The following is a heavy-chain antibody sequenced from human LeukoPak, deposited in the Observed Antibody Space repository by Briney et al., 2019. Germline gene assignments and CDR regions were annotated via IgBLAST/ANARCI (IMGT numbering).Heavy chain of an antibody. J-gene: IGHJ5*02. CDR1: GGSISSSNW. CDR2: IYHSGST. Sequence: SETLSLTCAVSGGSISSSNWWSWVRQPPGKGLEWIGEIYHSGSTNYNPPLKSRVTISVDKSKNQFSLKLSSVTAADTAVYYCAREEYYYGSGSYPYNWFDPWGQGTLVTVSS. D-gene: IGHD3-10*01. CDR3: AREEYYYGSGSYPYNWFDP. V-gene: IGHV4-4*02.